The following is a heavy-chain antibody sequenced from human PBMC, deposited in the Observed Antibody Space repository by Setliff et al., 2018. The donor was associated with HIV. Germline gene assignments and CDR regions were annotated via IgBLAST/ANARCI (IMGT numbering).Heavy chain of an antibody. CDR2: INHRGRT. Sequence: SETLSLTCAVYGGSLSGYYWSWIRQAPGKGLEWIGEINHRGRTNYSPSLKSRVTMSLDTSKNQFSLRLTSVTAADTAVYYCARAEGDAYNSLPYFDSWGPGALVTVSS. CDR1: GGSLSGYY. J-gene: IGHJ4*02. CDR3: ARAEGDAYNSLPYFDS. D-gene: IGHD1-1*01. V-gene: IGHV4-34*01.